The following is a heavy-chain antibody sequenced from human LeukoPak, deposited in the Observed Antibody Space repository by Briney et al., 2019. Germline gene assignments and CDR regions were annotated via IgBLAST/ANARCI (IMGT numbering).Heavy chain of an antibody. J-gene: IGHJ4*02. V-gene: IGHV3-21*01. Sequence: GGSLRLSCAASGFTFSSYSMNWVRQAPGKGLEWVSSISSSSSYIYYADSVKGRFTISRDNSKNTLYLQMNSLRAEDTAVYYCAKVTIGHLDYWGQGTLVTVSS. D-gene: IGHD1-14*01. CDR2: ISSSSSYI. CDR1: GFTFSSYS. CDR3: AKVTIGHLDY.